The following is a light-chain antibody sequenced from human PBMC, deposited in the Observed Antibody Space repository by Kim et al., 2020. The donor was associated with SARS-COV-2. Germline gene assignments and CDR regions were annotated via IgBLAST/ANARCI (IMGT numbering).Light chain of an antibody. Sequence: QCVTIGCTGTRRDIGDNYYVSLYHRQPAKATKLVIYDVNNRPSGVSNRFSGSKSGNTASLTISGLQTEDEADYYCSSYISGTTLLIFGGGTQLTVL. J-gene: IGLJ2*01. CDR2: DVN. V-gene: IGLV2-14*03. CDR1: RRDIGDNYY. CDR3: SSYISGTTLLI.